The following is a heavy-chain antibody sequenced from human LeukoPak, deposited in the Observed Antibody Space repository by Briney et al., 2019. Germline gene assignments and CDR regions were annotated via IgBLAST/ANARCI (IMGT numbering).Heavy chain of an antibody. J-gene: IGHJ1*01. Sequence: GGSLRLSCAASGFTFFSYNMNWVRQAPGKGLEWVSSISSSSSSYKYYADSVKGRFTISRDNSKNTLYLQMNSLRAEDTAVYYCARASTVLIYFQHWGQGTLVTVSS. D-gene: IGHD3-16*01. CDR3: ARASTVLIYFQH. V-gene: IGHV3-21*04. CDR2: ISSSSSSYK. CDR1: GFTFFSYN.